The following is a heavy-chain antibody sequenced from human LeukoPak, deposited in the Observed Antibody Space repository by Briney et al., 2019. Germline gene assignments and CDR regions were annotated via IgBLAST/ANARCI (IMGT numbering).Heavy chain of an antibody. V-gene: IGHV3-23*01. Sequence: PGGSLRLSCAASGFTFSSYAMSWVRQAPGKGLEWVSAISGSGGSTYYADSVKGRFTISRDNSKNTLYLQMNSLRAEDTAVYYCAKVPTIGRYYGMDVWGQGTTVTVSS. D-gene: IGHD3-16*01. CDR1: GFTFSSYA. J-gene: IGHJ6*02. CDR2: ISGSGGST. CDR3: AKVPTIGRYYGMDV.